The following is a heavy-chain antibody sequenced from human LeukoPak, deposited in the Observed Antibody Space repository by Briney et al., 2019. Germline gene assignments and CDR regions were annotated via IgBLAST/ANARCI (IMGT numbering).Heavy chain of an antibody. V-gene: IGHV3-33*01. Sequence: GGSLRLSCAASGFTLSSYGMHWVRQAPGKGLEWVAVIWYDGSNKYYADSVKGRFTISRDNSKNTLYLQMNSLRAEDTAVYYCARDQSDYYGSRSYDHPHYHCYYGMDVWGQGTTVTVSS. J-gene: IGHJ6*02. CDR3: ARDQSDYYGSRSYDHPHYHCYYGMDV. CDR1: GFTLSSYG. CDR2: IWYDGSNK. D-gene: IGHD3-10*01.